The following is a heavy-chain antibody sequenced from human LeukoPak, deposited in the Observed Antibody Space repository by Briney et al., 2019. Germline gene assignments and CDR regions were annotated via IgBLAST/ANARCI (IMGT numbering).Heavy chain of an antibody. V-gene: IGHV3-64*01. CDR3: ARRFSSSEFFSDY. J-gene: IGHJ4*02. Sequence: GGSLRLSCAASGFTFSNYAMHWVRQAPGKGLEYVSAISYNGGSTYYANSVKGRFTISRDNSKNTLYLQMGSLRAEDMAVYYCARRFSSSEFFSDYWGQGTLVTVSS. CDR2: ISYNGGST. CDR1: GFTFSNYA. D-gene: IGHD3-22*01.